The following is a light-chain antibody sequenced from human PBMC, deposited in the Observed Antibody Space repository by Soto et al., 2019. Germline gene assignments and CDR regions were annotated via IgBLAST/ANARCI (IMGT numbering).Light chain of an antibody. CDR1: ETVSTN. CDR3: QQYSNWPPAIT. CDR2: GSS. J-gene: IGKJ5*01. V-gene: IGKV3-15*01. Sequence: EIVLTQSPATLSVSPGSRATLSCRPTETVSTNIAWFQRKAGQPPRLLIYGSSTRATGVPDRFSGSGSGTEFALIISSLQSEDVAVYYCQQYSNWPPAITFGQGTRLEIK.